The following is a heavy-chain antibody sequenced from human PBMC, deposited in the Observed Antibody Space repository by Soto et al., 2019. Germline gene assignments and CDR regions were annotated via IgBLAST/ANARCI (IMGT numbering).Heavy chain of an antibody. D-gene: IGHD2-15*01. V-gene: IGHV1-46*01. CDR3: AMAGYCSGGTCFHGNCDY. Sequence: QVQLVQSGAEVKRPGASVKVSCKASGYTFTTYYMHWVRQAPGQGLEWLGIINPNGGSTTYAQKFQGRVTMTRDTSTSTVYLALSSLRSEDTAVYYCAMAGYCSGGTCFHGNCDYWGQGTLVTVSA. J-gene: IGHJ4*02. CDR2: INPNGGST. CDR1: GYTFTTYY.